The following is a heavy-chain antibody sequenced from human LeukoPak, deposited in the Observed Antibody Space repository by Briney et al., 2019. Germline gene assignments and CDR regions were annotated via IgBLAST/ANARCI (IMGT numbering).Heavy chain of an antibody. Sequence: ASVKVSCKASGYTFTSYGISWVRQAPGQGLEWMGWISAYNGNTNYAQKLQGRVTMTTNTSTSTAYMELRSLRSDDTAVYYCARVIGTYYYGSGSYGGAFDYWGQGTLVTVSS. CDR3: ARVIGTYYYGSGSYGGAFDY. V-gene: IGHV1-18*01. D-gene: IGHD3-10*01. J-gene: IGHJ4*02. CDR2: ISAYNGNT. CDR1: GYTFTSYG.